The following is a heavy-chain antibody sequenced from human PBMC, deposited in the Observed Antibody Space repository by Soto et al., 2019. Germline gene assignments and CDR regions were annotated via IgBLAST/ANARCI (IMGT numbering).Heavy chain of an antibody. CDR1: GYTFTNYD. CDR3: ARGWELDY. J-gene: IGHJ4*02. D-gene: IGHD1-26*01. V-gene: IGHV1-18*01. CDR2: ISTYNGDT. Sequence: QVQLVHSGPEVKKPGASVKVSCKTSGYTFTNYDITWVRQAPGQGLEWMGWISTYNGDTDYAQKLQGRVTMTTDTSTTTSYMELRSLRSDDTAVYYCARGWELDYWGQGTLVTVSS.